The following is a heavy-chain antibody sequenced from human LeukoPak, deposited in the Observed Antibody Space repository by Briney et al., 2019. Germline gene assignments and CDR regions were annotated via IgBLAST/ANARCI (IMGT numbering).Heavy chain of an antibody. V-gene: IGHV3-23*01. J-gene: IGHJ4*02. CDR3: AKRAIAPPGTDY. CDR2: ISGSGSNT. Sequence: GGSLRLSCSASGFPFSSYAMTWVRQAPGKGLEWVSAISGSGSNTYYADSVKGRFTISRDNSKNTLYLQMSSLRAADTAIYYCAKRAIAPPGTDYWGQGALVTVSS. CDR1: GFPFSSYA. D-gene: IGHD6-13*01.